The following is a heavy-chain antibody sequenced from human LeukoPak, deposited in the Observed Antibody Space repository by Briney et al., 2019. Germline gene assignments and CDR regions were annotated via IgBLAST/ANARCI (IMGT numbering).Heavy chain of an antibody. D-gene: IGHD3-22*01. Sequence: ASVKVSCKASGYTFTGYYMHWVRQAPGQGLEWMGWISAYNGNTNYAQKLQGRVTMTTDTSTSTAYMELRSLRSDDTAVYYCAREGGYYDSSGIDYWGQGTLVTVSS. CDR1: GYTFTGYY. V-gene: IGHV1-18*04. CDR3: AREGGYYDSSGIDY. CDR2: ISAYNGNT. J-gene: IGHJ4*02.